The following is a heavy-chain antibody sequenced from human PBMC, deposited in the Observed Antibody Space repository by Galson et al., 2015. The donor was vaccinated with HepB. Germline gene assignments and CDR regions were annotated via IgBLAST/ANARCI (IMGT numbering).Heavy chain of an antibody. Sequence: SVKPSCKASGFTFTSYGISWVRQAPGQGLEWMGWISAYNGNINYAQKLQGRFTITTDTSTNTAYMQLKSLRSDDTAVYYCARDLYGSGSGYYFDYWGQGTLVTVSS. D-gene: IGHD3-10*01. J-gene: IGHJ4*02. V-gene: IGHV1-18*01. CDR3: ARDLYGSGSGYYFDY. CDR1: GFTFTSYG. CDR2: ISAYNGNI.